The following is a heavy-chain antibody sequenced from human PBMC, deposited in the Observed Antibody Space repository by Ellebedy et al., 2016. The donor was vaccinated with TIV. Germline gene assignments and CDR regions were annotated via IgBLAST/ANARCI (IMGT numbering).Heavy chain of an antibody. Sequence: ASVKVSCKASGYTFTSYGISWVRQAPGQGLEWMGWIYPYSGGTNYAPKFQGRVTMTRDTSISTTYMELSGLRSDDTAVYYCARNGRLGSSSLTDYWGQGTLVTVSS. J-gene: IGHJ4*02. CDR1: GYTFTSYG. CDR2: IYPYSGGT. V-gene: IGHV1-2*02. CDR3: ARNGRLGSSSLTDY. D-gene: IGHD6-13*01.